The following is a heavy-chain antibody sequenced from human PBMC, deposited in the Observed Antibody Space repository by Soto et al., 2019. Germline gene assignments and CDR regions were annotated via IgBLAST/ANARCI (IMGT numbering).Heavy chain of an antibody. J-gene: IGHJ4*02. D-gene: IGHD2-15*01. CDR2: ISGYGDAI. Sequence: EVHLLESGGGLVQPGGSLRLSCVASGFGTRFIFSNFGMSWVRQAPGKGLEWVSGISGYGDAIYYAESVKGRFTVFRDNSKNTLSLHINSPRAEDTAIYYCAKAMYTTPIYFFDSWGQGTLVTVSS. CDR1: GFGTRFIFSNFG. CDR3: AKAMYTTPIYFFDS. V-gene: IGHV3-23*01.